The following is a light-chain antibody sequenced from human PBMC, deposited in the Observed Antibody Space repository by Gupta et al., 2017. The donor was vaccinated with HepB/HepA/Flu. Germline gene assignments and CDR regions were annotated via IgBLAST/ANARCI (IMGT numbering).Light chain of an antibody. CDR2: YDS. CDR3: QVWDSGSGHSVV. J-gene: IGLJ2*01. CDR1: NIGSKS. Sequence: SYVLTQPPSVSVAPGKTATITCGGNNIGSKSVHWYQQKPGQAPVLVIYYDSDRPSGIPERFSGSNSGNTATLTISRVEAGDEADYYCQVWDSGSGHSVVFGGGTKLTVL. V-gene: IGLV3-21*04.